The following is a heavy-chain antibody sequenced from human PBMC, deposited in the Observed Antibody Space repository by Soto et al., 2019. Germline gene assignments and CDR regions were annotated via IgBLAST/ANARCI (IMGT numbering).Heavy chain of an antibody. CDR1: GYSFTSYA. Sequence: ASVKVSCKASGYSFTSYAMHWVRQAPGQRLEWMGWINTGNSNTKYSQKFQGRVTITRDTSASTAYMELSSLRSEDTAVYYCARTYTMIVVAIDYWGQGTLVTVSS. J-gene: IGHJ4*02. V-gene: IGHV1-3*04. CDR3: ARTYTMIVVAIDY. CDR2: INTGNSNT. D-gene: IGHD3-22*01.